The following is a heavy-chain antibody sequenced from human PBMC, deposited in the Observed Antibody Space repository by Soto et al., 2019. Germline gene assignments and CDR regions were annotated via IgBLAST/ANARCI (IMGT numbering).Heavy chain of an antibody. CDR3: ARAGSGKDIATWFDP. D-gene: IGHD3-10*01. CDR1: GGSFSGYY. CDR2: INHSGST. V-gene: IGHV4-34*01. Sequence: SETLSLTCAVYGGSFSGYYWSWIRQPPGKGLEWIGEINHSGSTNYNPSLKSRVTISVDTSKNQFSLKLSSVTAADTAVYYCARAGSGKDIATWFDPWGQGTLVTVSS. J-gene: IGHJ5*02.